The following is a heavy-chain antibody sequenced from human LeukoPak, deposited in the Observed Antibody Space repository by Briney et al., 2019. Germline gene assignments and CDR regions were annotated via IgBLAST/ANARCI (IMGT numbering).Heavy chain of an antibody. CDR3: ARDRFYDFWSGYYPYYYYGMDV. Sequence: ASVKVSCKASGYTFTSYDINWVRQATGQGLEWMGWMNPNSGNTGYAQKFQGRVTMTRNTSISTAYMELRSLRSDDTAVYYCARDRFYDFWSGYYPYYYYGMDVWGQGTTVTVSS. J-gene: IGHJ6*02. CDR1: GYTFTSYD. V-gene: IGHV1-8*01. D-gene: IGHD3-3*01. CDR2: MNPNSGNT.